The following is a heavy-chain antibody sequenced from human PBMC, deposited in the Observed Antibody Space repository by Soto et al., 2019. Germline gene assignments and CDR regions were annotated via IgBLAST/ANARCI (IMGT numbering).Heavy chain of an antibody. CDR2: VYSGGST. V-gene: IGHV3-66*01. J-gene: IGHJ3*02. Sequence: EVQLVESGGGLIQPGGSLRLSCAASGFTVSSNYMSWGRQAQGKELEWVSVVYSGGSTYYADSVKGRFTISRDNSKNTLYLQMNSLRAEDTAVYYCARDRSTIYAFDIWGQGTMVTVSS. CDR1: GFTVSSNY. CDR3: ARDRSTIYAFDI. D-gene: IGHD5-12*01.